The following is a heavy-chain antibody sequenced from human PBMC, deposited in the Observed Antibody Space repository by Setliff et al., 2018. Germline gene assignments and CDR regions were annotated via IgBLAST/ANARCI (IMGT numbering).Heavy chain of an antibody. Sequence: GGSLRLSCAASGFTFGNYDMNWVRQAPGKGLEWVSYINSGGSLIYYADSVKGRFTISRDNAKNTLYLQMNSLRPEDTAVYYCARTCSGSGCYAGLESWGQGTPVTVS. CDR3: ARTCSGSGCYAGLES. CDR1: GFTFGNYD. J-gene: IGHJ4*02. D-gene: IGHD2-15*01. CDR2: INSGGSLI. V-gene: IGHV3-48*03.